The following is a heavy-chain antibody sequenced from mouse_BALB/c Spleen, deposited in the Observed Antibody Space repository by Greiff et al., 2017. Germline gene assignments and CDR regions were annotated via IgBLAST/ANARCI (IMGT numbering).Heavy chain of an antibody. Sequence: EVQVVESGGGLVQPGGSRKLSCAASGFTFSSFGMHWVRQAPEKGLEWVAYISSGSSTIYYADTVKGRFTISRDNPKNTLFLQMTSLRSEDTAMYYCAREWTYAMDYWGQGTSVTVSS. J-gene: IGHJ4*01. CDR2: ISSGSSTI. CDR3: AREWTYAMDY. CDR1: GFTFSSFG. D-gene: IGHD1-3*01. V-gene: IGHV5-17*02.